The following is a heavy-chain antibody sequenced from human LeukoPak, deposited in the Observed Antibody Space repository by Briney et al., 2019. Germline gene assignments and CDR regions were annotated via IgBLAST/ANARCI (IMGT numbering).Heavy chain of an antibody. D-gene: IGHD2-2*01. CDR2: ISYDGSNK. CDR1: GFTFSSYG. V-gene: IGHV3-30*18. J-gene: IGHJ5*02. CDR3: AKDLKQYQLGWFAP. Sequence: GGSLRLSCAASGFTFSSYGMHWVRQAPGKGLEWVAVISYDGSNKYYADSVKGRFTISRDNSKNTLYLQMNSLRAEDTAVYYCAKDLKQYQLGWFAPWGQGPLVTVSS.